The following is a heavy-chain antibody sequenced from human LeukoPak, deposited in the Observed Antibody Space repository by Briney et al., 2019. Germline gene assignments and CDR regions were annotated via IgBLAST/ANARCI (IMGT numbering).Heavy chain of an antibody. J-gene: IGHJ4*02. D-gene: IGHD2-21*01. V-gene: IGHV4-38-2*02. CDR3: ARDAGGDFDY. Sequence: SETLSLTCNVSGYSISSGYYWGWIRHPPGEALEWIGTTYHSRSPNNNPSLKSRVTISIDTSKNQFSLKLSSVTAADTAFYYCARDAGGDFDYWGQGTLVTVSS. CDR2: TYHSRSP. CDR1: GYSISSGYY.